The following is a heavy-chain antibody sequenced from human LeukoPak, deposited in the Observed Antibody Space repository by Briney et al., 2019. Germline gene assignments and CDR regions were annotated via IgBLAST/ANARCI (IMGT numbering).Heavy chain of an antibody. CDR3: ARGRNYYYDSSGYYFDY. Sequence: SETLSLTCTVSGGSISSYYWSWIRQPAGKGLEWIGRIYTSGSTNYNPSLKSRVTMSVDTSKNQFSLKLSSVTAADTAVYYCARGRNYYYDSSGYYFDYWGQGTLVTVSS. V-gene: IGHV4-4*07. D-gene: IGHD3-22*01. CDR1: GGSISSYY. J-gene: IGHJ4*02. CDR2: IYTSGST.